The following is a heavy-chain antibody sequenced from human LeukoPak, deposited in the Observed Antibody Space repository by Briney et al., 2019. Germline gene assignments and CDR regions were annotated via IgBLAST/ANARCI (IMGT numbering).Heavy chain of an antibody. D-gene: IGHD3-16*02. CDR3: TRGAPYVWGSYRPPPFDY. CDR2: IRSKAYGGTT. CDR1: GFTFGDYA. Sequence: QPGRSLRLSCTASGFTFGDYAMSWVRQAPGERLEWVGFIRSKAYGGTTEYAASVKGRLTISRDDSKSIAYLQMNSLKTEDTAVYYCTRGAPYVWGSYRPPPFDYWGQGTLITVSS. J-gene: IGHJ4*02. V-gene: IGHV3-49*04.